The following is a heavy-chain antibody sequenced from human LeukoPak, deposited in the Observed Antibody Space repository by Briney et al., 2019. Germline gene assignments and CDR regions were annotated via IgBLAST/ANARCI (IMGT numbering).Heavy chain of an antibody. J-gene: IGHJ4*02. CDR1: VGSISSGSYY. CDR2: IYYSGST. CDR3: ARRTVTVTNFDY. V-gene: IGHV4-39*01. Sequence: SETLSLTCTVSVGSISSGSYYWGWIRQPPGKGLEWIGSIYYSGSTYYNPSLKSRITISVDTSKTQFSLKLTSVPPAHTPFFSCARRTVTVTNFDYWGQGTLVTVSS. D-gene: IGHD4-17*01.